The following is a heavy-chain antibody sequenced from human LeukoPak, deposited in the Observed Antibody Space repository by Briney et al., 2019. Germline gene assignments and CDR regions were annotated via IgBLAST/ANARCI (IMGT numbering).Heavy chain of an antibody. CDR3: ARIQLYHGDFDS. Sequence: GGSLRLPCAASGFTFSSYSMNWVRQAPGKGLEWVSSINSSSGYIYYADSVKGRFTISRDDAKNSPSSQMNSLRAEDTATYYCARIQLYHGDFDSWGQGTLVTVSS. CDR2: INSSSGYI. V-gene: IGHV3-21*01. J-gene: IGHJ4*02. D-gene: IGHD1-1*01. CDR1: GFTFSSYS.